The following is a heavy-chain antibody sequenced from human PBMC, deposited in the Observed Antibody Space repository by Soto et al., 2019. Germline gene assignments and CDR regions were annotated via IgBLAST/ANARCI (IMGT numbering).Heavy chain of an antibody. J-gene: IGHJ6*02. V-gene: IGHV3-21*01. CDR1: GFTFSSYS. D-gene: IGHD1-1*01. CDR2: ISSSSSYI. CDR3: ATGWTPLTTRYYGLDV. Sequence: PGGSLRLSCAASGFTFSSYSMNWVRQAPGKGLEWVSSISSSSSYIYYADSVKGRFTISRDNSKNTVFLHLADLRAEDTALYSCATGWTPLTTRYYGLDVWGQGTTVTVSS.